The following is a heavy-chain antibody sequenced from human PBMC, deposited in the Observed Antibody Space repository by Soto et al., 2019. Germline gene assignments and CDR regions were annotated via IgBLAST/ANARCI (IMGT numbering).Heavy chain of an antibody. J-gene: IGHJ4*02. CDR1: GFTFSDYY. V-gene: IGHV3-11*01. D-gene: IGHD2-8*01. CDR2: ISSRSSTI. CDR3: ASGTNGAFFVY. Sequence: QVQLVESGGGLVKPGGSLRLSCAASGFTFSDYYMSWIRQAPGKGLEWVSYISSRSSTIFYAGSVKGRFTISRDNVKNSLYPQMNSLRAEDTAVYYCASGTNGAFFVYWGQGILVTVSS.